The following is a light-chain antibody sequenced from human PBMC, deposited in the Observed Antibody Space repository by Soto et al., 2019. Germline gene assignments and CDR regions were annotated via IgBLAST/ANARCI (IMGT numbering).Light chain of an antibody. V-gene: IGKV3-20*01. CDR1: QTVTSSY. CDR3: QRIT. CDR2: GAS. J-gene: IGKJ5*01. Sequence: ESVLTQSPDTLSLSPGERATLSCRASQTVTSSYLAWYQQKPGQAPRLLIYGASNRATGIPDRFGGSGSGTDFTLTISRLEPEDSAVYYCQRITFGQGTRLEI.